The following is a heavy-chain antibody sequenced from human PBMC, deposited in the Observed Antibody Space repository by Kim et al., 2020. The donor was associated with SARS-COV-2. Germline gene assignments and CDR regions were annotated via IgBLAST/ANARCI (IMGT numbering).Heavy chain of an antibody. CDR2: ISAYNGNT. J-gene: IGHJ5*02. CDR3: ARGGNYDILTGFKCWFDP. CDR1: GYTFTSYG. V-gene: IGHV1-18*01. D-gene: IGHD3-9*01. Sequence: ASVKVSCKASGYTFTSYGISWVRQAPGQGLEWMGWISAYNGNTNYAQKLQGRVTMTTDTSTSTAYMELRSLRSDDTAVYYCARGGNYDILTGFKCWFDPWGQGTLVTVSS.